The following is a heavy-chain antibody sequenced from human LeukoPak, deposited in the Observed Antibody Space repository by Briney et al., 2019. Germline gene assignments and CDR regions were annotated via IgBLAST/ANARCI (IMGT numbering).Heavy chain of an antibody. J-gene: IGHJ4*02. V-gene: IGHV3-9*01. CDR1: GFTFSSYA. Sequence: GGSLRLSCAASGFTFSSYAMSWVRQAPGKGLEWVSGISWNSGSIGYADSVKGRFTISRDNAKNSLYLQMNSLRAEDTALYYCAKDKGNSRYFDYWGQGTLVTVSS. CDR2: ISWNSGSI. CDR3: AKDKGNSRYFDY.